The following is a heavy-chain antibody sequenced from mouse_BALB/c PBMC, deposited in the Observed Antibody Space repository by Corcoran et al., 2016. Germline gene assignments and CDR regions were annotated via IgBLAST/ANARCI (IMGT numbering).Heavy chain of an antibody. Sequence: VQLQQSGAELITPGASVKISCKATGYTCSSYWIERVKQRPGHGLEWIGEILPGSGSTNYNEKFKGKATFTADTSSNTAYMQLSSLTSEDSAVYYCARSNGSSRAWFAYWGQGTLVTVSA. D-gene: IGHD1-1*01. CDR1: GYTCSSYW. CDR2: ILPGSGST. CDR3: ARSNGSSRAWFAY. V-gene: IGHV1-9*01. J-gene: IGHJ3*01.